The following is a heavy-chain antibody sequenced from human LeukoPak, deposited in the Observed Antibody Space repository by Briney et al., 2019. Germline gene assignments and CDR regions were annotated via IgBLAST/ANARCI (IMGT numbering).Heavy chain of an antibody. CDR1: TFTFSFYW. CDR3: ARGPRYLAWYFDL. Sequence: GGSLRLSCAASTFTFSFYWMHWVRHAPGKGLVWVSHINSDGGDTKYADSVKGRFTISRDNAKNTLYLQMNSLRGEDTAVYYCARGPRYLAWYFDLWGRGALVTVSS. V-gene: IGHV3-74*01. CDR2: INSDGGDT. J-gene: IGHJ2*01. D-gene: IGHD1-14*01.